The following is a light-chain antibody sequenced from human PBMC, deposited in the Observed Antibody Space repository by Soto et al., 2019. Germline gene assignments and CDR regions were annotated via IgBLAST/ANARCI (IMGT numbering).Light chain of an antibody. V-gene: IGKV3-20*01. CDR2: GAS. J-gene: IGKJ1*01. CDR1: QSVSSSC. Sequence: EIVLTQSPGTLSLSPGERATLSCRASQSVSSSCLAWYQQKPGQAPRLLIYGASSRATGIPDRFSGSGSGTDFTLTISRLEPEDFAEYYCQQYGSSGTFGQGTKVDIK. CDR3: QQYGSSGT.